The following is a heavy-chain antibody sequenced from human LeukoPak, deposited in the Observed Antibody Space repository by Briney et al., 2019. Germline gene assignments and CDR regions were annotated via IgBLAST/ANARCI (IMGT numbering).Heavy chain of an antibody. CDR3: ARGGRGSYSEFFQH. V-gene: IGHV3-33*01. D-gene: IGHD1-26*01. J-gene: IGHJ1*01. Sequence: GGSLRLSCAASGFTFSSYGMHWVRQAPGKGLEWVAVIWYDGSNKYFADSVKGRFTISRDNSKNTLYLQMNSLRAEDTAVYYCARGGRGSYSEFFQHWGQGTLVTVSS. CDR1: GFTFSSYG. CDR2: IWYDGSNK.